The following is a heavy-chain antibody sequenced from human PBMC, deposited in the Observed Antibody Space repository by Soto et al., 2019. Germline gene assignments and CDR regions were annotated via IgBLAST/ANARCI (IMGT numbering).Heavy chain of an antibody. V-gene: IGHV1-69*02. CDR3: ASSYGSGYRAFDY. CDR1: GDSVNFYS. Sequence: QVQLVQSGAEVKRPGSSVKVSCKASGDSVNFYSINWVRQAPGLGLEWMGRVNPIVGMSNYAQKFQGRVTMTADKSTSTAYMELSSLRSEDTAIYYCASSYGSGYRAFDYWGQGALVTVSS. CDR2: VNPIVGMS. J-gene: IGHJ4*02. D-gene: IGHD3-10*01.